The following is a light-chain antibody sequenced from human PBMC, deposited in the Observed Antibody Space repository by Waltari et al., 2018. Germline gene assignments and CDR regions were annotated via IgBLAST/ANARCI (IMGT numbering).Light chain of an antibody. J-gene: IGKJ1*01. CDR3: QKYGTLPAT. Sequence: EIVLTQSPGTLSLPPGDSATLSCRASQSVSRTLAWYQQKPGQAPRLLIYDASSRATGIPDRFSGSGSGTDFSLTISRLEPEDFAVYYCQKYGTLPATFGQGTKVEIK. CDR2: DAS. CDR1: QSVSRT. V-gene: IGKV3-20*01.